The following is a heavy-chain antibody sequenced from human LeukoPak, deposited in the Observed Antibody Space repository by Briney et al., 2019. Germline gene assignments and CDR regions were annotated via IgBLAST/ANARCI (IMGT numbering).Heavy chain of an antibody. V-gene: IGHV3-23*01. D-gene: IGHD2-2*01. CDR1: GFTFSSYA. CDR2: SRGSGGST. CDR3: AKDYCSSTSCYDDLDY. J-gene: IGHJ4*02. Sequence: GGSLRLACAASGFTFSSYAMSWVRQAPGKWLEWVSASRGSGGSTYYADSVKGRFTISRDNSKNTLYLQMNSLRAEDTAVYYCAKDYCSSTSCYDDLDYWGQGTLVTVSS.